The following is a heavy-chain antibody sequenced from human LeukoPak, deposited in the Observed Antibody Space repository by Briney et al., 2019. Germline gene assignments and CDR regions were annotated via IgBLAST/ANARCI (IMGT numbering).Heavy chain of an antibody. J-gene: IGHJ6*03. D-gene: IGHD2-15*01. Sequence: GESLRLSCAASGFTFSTYGMTWVRQAPGKGLEWVSSISSSSSYIYYAESVKGRFTISRDNAKNSLYLQMNSLRAEDTAVYYCARLGYCSGGSCYSWGYYYYYMDVWGKGTTVTISS. CDR1: GFTFSTYG. CDR3: ARLGYCSGGSCYSWGYYYYYMDV. V-gene: IGHV3-21*01. CDR2: ISSSSSYI.